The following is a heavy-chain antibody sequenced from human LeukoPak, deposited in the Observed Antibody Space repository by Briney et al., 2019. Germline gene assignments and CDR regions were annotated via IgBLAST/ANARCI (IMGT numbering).Heavy chain of an antibody. Sequence: PSETLSLTCTVSGGSISSSSYYWGWIRQPPGKGLEWIGSIYYSGSTYYNPSLKSRVTISVDTPKNQFSLKLSSVTAADTAVYYCARDGVMASPHYYYYYGMDVWGQGTTVTVSS. CDR2: IYYSGST. D-gene: IGHD3-16*01. CDR1: GGSISSSSYY. J-gene: IGHJ6*02. V-gene: IGHV4-39*07. CDR3: ARDGVMASPHYYYYYGMDV.